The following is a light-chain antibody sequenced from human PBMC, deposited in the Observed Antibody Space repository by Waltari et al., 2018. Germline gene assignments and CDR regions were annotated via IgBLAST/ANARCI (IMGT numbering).Light chain of an antibody. CDR2: DVT. Sequence: QSALTQPRSVSGSPGQSVTISCTGTGSDVGDYKFVSWYQQHPGKAPKLVIYDVTKRPSGVPDRFSGSRSGTSASLTVSGLQPEDEADYYCCSYAGTWVFGGGTKLTVL. CDR1: GSDVGDYKF. V-gene: IGLV2-11*01. CDR3: CSYAGTWV. J-gene: IGLJ3*02.